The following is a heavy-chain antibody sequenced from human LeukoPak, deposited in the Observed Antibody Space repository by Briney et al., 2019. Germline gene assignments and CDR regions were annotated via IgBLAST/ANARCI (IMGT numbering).Heavy chain of an antibody. CDR2: IDPSDSYT. D-gene: IGHD5-18*01. CDR3: ARVQRGYSYGPYYFDY. J-gene: IGHJ4*02. V-gene: IGHV5-10-1*01. Sequence: GESLKISCKGSGYSFTSYWISWVRQMPGKGLERMGRIDPSDSYTNYSPSFQGHVTISADKSISAAYLQWSSLKASDTAMYYCARVQRGYSYGPYYFDYWGQGTLVTVSS. CDR1: GYSFTSYW.